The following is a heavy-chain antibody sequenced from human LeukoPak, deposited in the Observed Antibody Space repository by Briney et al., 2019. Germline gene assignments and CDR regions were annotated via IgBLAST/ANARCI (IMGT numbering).Heavy chain of an antibody. V-gene: IGHV4-59*01. Sequence: SETLSLTCTVAGGSISSYYWSWIRQPPGKGLEWIGYIYYSGSTNYNPSLKSRVTISVDTSENQFSLKLSSVTAADTAVYYCARHGYSSGSLAWFDPWGQGTQVTVSS. J-gene: IGHJ5*02. CDR2: IYYSGST. CDR3: ARHGYSSGSLAWFDP. D-gene: IGHD6-19*01. CDR1: GGSISSYY.